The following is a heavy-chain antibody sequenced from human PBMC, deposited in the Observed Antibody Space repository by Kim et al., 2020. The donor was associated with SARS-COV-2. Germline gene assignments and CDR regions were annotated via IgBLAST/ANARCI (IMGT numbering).Heavy chain of an antibody. V-gene: IGHV1-8*01. Sequence: ASVKVSCKASGYTFTSYDINWVRQATGQGLEWMGWMNPNSGNTGYARKFQGRVTMTRNTSISTAYMELSSLRSEDTAVYYCARGDPWGSSWFDYYYYGMDVWGQGTTVTVSS. CDR3: ARGDPWGSSWFDYYYYGMDV. J-gene: IGHJ6*02. CDR2: MNPNSGNT. D-gene: IGHD6-13*01. CDR1: GYTFTSYD.